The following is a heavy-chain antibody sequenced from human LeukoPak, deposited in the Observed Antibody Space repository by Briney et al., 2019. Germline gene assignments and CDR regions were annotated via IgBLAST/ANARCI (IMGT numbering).Heavy chain of an antibody. CDR1: GFTFSSYA. CDR2: ISGSGGST. CDR3: ARDPRTYCSSTSCRRYYYYYYGMDV. J-gene: IGHJ6*02. V-gene: IGHV3-23*01. Sequence: GGSLRLSCAASGFTFSSYAMSWVRQAPGKGLEWVSAISGSGGSTYYADSVKGRFTISRDNAKNSLYLQMNSLRAEDTAVYYCARDPRTYCSSTSCRRYYYYYYGMDVWGQGTTVTVSS. D-gene: IGHD2-2*01.